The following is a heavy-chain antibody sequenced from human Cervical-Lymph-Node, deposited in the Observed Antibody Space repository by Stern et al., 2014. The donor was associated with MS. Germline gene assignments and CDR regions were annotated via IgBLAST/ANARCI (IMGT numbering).Heavy chain of an antibody. CDR2: ISNDASNK. CDR1: GFAFASYD. V-gene: IGHV3-30*03. D-gene: IGHD2-8*01. CDR3: ALPGHFYTNAPDY. J-gene: IGHJ4*02. Sequence: VQLVESGGGVVQPGRSLRLSCAASGFAFASYDMHWVRQAPGKGLEWVAFISNDASNKYYADSLKDRFIVSRDYSKKTLNLQINSLRPEDTAVYYCALPGHFYTNAPDYWGQGTLVTVSS.